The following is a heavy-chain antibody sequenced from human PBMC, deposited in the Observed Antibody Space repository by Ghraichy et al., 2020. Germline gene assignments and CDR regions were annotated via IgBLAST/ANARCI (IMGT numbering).Heavy chain of an antibody. CDR2: ISWNSGSI. J-gene: IGHJ6*02. CDR1: GFTFDDYA. D-gene: IGHD4-17*01. Sequence: GGSLRLSCAASGFTFDDYAMHWVRQAPGKGLEWVSGISWNSGSIGYADSVKGRFTISRDNAKNSLYLQMNSLRAEDTALYYCAKDISQVLNGDYHYYYYYYGMDVWGQGTTVTVSS. V-gene: IGHV3-9*01. CDR3: AKDISQVLNGDYHYYYYYYGMDV.